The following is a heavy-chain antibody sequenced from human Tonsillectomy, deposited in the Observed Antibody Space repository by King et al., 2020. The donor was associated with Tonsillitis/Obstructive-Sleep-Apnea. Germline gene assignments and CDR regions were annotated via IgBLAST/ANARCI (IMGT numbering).Heavy chain of an antibody. CDR2: INHSGSI. J-gene: IGHJ5*02. CDR1: GGSFSGYY. V-gene: IGHV4-34*01. Sequence: VQLQQWGAGLLKPSETLSLTCAVYGGSFSGYYWSWIRQPPGKGLEWIGEINHSGSINYNPSLKSRVTISVDTSKNQFFLKLRSVTAADTAVYYCARKDNVGDIVVVVAAGWFDPWGQGTLVTVSS. D-gene: IGHD2-15*01. CDR3: ARKDNVGDIVVVVAAGWFDP.